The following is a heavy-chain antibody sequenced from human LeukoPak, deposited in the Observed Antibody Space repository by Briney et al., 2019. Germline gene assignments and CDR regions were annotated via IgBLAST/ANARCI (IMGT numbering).Heavy chain of an antibody. CDR1: GFTFSSYA. CDR2: ISYDGSNK. D-gene: IGHD4-17*01. J-gene: IGHJ4*02. Sequence: GRSLRLSCAASGFTFSSYAMHWVRQAPGKGLEWVAVISYDGSNKYYADSVKGRFTISRDNSKNTLYLQMNSLRAEDTAVYYCARVGRSYDYGDFPLGYWGQGTLVTVSS. V-gene: IGHV3-30-3*01. CDR3: ARVGRSYDYGDFPLGY.